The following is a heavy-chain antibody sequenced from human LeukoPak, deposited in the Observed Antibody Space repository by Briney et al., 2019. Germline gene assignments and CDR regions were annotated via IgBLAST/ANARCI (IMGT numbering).Heavy chain of an antibody. D-gene: IGHD5-18*01. J-gene: IGHJ3*02. CDR1: GFSFSTYA. CDR2: ICGSNDTT. Sequence: GGSLRLSCAASGFSFSTYAMTWVRQAPGKGLEWVSVICGSNDTTFYADSVKGRFTISRDNSKNTLYLQMNTLRAEDTAVYYCARDLGYNYGYVGAFDIWGQGTLVTVSA. V-gene: IGHV3-23*01. CDR3: ARDLGYNYGYVGAFDI.